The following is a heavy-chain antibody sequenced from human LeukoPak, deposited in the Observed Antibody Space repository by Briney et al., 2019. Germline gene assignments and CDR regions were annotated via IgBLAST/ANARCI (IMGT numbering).Heavy chain of an antibody. D-gene: IGHD3-3*01. CDR2: ISAYNGNT. V-gene: IGHV1-18*01. Sequence: ASVKLSCKASGYTFTSYGISWVRQAPGQGLEWMGWISAYNGNTNYAQKLQGRVTMTTDTSTSTAYMELRSLRSDDTAVYYCARDLSDFLSGYSPIDYWGQGTLVTVSS. CDR3: ARDLSDFLSGYSPIDY. J-gene: IGHJ4*02. CDR1: GYTFTSYG.